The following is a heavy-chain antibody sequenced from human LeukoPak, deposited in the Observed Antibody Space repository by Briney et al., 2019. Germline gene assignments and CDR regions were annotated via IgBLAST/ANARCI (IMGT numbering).Heavy chain of an antibody. D-gene: IGHD2-2*01. CDR1: GGSLSSGDYY. Sequence: SETLSLTCTVSGGSLSSGDYYWSWIRQPPGKGLEWIGYIYYSGSTYYNPSLKSRVTISVDTSKNQFSLKLSSVTAADTAVYYCARKTPYCSSTSCYHWFDPWGQGTLVTVSS. CDR3: ARKTPYCSSTSCYHWFDP. V-gene: IGHV4-30-4*01. CDR2: IYYSGST. J-gene: IGHJ5*02.